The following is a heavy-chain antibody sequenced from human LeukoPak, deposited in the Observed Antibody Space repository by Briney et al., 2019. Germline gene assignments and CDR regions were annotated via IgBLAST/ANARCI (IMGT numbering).Heavy chain of an antibody. J-gene: IGHJ4*02. Sequence: GASVKVSCKASGYTFTSYDINWVRQGTGQGLEWMGWMNPNSGNTGYAQKFQGRVTMTRNTSISTAYMELSSLRSEDTAVYYCARGRVDSSGYYERYFDYWGQGTLVTVSS. CDR1: GYTFTSYD. CDR3: ARGRVDSSGYYERYFDY. D-gene: IGHD3-22*01. CDR2: MNPNSGNT. V-gene: IGHV1-8*01.